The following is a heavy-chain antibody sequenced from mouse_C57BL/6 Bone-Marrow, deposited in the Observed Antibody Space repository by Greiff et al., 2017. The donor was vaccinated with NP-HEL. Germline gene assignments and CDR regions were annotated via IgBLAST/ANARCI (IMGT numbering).Heavy chain of an antibody. Sequence: QVQLQQSGAELMKPGASVKLSCKATGCTFTGYWIEWVKQRPGHGLEWIGEILPGSGSTNYNEKFKGKATFTADTSSNTAYMQLSSLTTEDSAIYYCAREIITTVVAPYAMDYWGQGTSVTVSS. J-gene: IGHJ4*01. CDR2: ILPGSGST. D-gene: IGHD1-1*01. V-gene: IGHV1-9*01. CDR3: AREIITTVVAPYAMDY. CDR1: GCTFTGYW.